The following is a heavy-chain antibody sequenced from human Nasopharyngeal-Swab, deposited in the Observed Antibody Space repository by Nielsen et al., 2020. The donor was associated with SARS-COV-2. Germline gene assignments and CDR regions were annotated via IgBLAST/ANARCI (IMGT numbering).Heavy chain of an antibody. J-gene: IGHJ6*03. CDR2: IIPIFGTA. D-gene: IGHD6-19*01. Sequence: SVKVSCKASGGTFSSYAISWVRQAPGQGLEWMGGIIPIFGTANYAQKFQGRVTITADESTSTAYMELSSLRSEDTAVYYCARGDIIAVAGTGYYYYYYRDVWGKGTTVTVSS. CDR3: ARGDIIAVAGTGYYYYYYRDV. CDR1: GGTFSSYA. V-gene: IGHV1-69*13.